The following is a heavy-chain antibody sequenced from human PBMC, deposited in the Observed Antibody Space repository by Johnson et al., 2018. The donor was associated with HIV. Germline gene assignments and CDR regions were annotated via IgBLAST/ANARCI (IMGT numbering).Heavy chain of an antibody. CDR1: GFTVSSNY. V-gene: IGHV3-53*01. CDR3: ARASYVDAFDI. Sequence: VQLVESGGGLIQPGGSLRLSCAASGFTVSSNYMSWVRQAPGKGLEWVSVIYSGGSTYYADSVKGRFTISRDNSKNKVYLQMNSLRVEDTAVYYCARASYVDAFDIWGQGTMVTVSS. J-gene: IGHJ3*02. D-gene: IGHD1-26*01. CDR2: IYSGGST.